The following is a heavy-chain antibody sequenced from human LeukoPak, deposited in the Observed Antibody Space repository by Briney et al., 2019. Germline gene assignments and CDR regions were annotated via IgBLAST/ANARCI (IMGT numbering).Heavy chain of an antibody. Sequence: PETLSLTYTVSGGSINAYYWSWIRQPPGKGLEWIAYVRDNGENNYNPSLKSRVAISVDTANNQISLRLNFVTAADTAIYYCARQPANTASFDIWGLGTMVTLSS. CDR2: VRDNGEN. CDR3: ARQPANTASFDI. D-gene: IGHD5-18*01. V-gene: IGHV4-59*08. J-gene: IGHJ3*02. CDR1: GGSINAYY.